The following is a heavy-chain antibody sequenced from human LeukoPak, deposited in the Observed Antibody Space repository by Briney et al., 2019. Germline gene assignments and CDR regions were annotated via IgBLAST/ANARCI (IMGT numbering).Heavy chain of an antibody. CDR2: IYHSGTV. CDR3: ARARGGTGIDYVAPFKASYNYGMDV. CDR1: GDNMRDGGYY. Sequence: PSETLSLTCSVSGDNMRDGGYYWSWIRQSPVKGLEWIGYIYHSGTVSYNPSLKSRVTISVDTSRNQFSLELTSVSAADTAVYYCARARGGTGIDYVAPFKASYNYGMDVWGQGTTVTVSS. V-gene: IGHV4-30-2*06. J-gene: IGHJ6*02. D-gene: IGHD4-17*01.